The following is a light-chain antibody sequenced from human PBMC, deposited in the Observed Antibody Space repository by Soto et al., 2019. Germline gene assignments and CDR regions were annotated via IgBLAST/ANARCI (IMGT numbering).Light chain of an antibody. CDR3: QSYDSSLSYV. V-gene: IGLV2-14*01. CDR2: EVS. J-gene: IGLJ1*01. Sequence: QSALTQPASVSGSPGQSITISCTGTSSDVGGYNYVSWYQQHPGKAPKLMIYEVSNRPSGVSNRFSGSKSGNTASLTISGLQAEDEADYYCQSYDSSLSYVFGTGTKLTVL. CDR1: SSDVGGYNY.